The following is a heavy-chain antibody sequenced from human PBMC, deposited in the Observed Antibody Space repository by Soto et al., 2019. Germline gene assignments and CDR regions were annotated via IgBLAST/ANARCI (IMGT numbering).Heavy chain of an antibody. J-gene: IGHJ4*02. Sequence: PSETLSLTCTVSGGSIRSYYWSWIRQPPGKGLEWIGYIYYSGSTNYNPSLKSRVTISVDTSKNQFSLKLSSVTAADTAVYYCARDYYDSSGYYYYLDYWGQGTLVTVSS. V-gene: IGHV4-59*01. CDR3: ARDYYDSSGYYYYLDY. CDR2: IYYSGST. CDR1: GGSIRSYY. D-gene: IGHD3-22*01.